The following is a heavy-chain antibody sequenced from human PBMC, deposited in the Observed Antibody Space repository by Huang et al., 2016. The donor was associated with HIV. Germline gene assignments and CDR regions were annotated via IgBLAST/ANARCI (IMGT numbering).Heavy chain of an antibody. Sequence: QLQLQESGPGLVKPSETLSLTCTVSGGSIRSDNYSWGWIRQPPGKGLEWIGSIYYSGSTYYNPSLKRRVTITVDTSKNHFSLRMRSVTAADTAVYYCARLPGSITMIRGVITDPYWGQGTLVTVSS. CDR1: GGSIRSDNYS. J-gene: IGHJ4*02. V-gene: IGHV4-39*02. D-gene: IGHD3-10*01. CDR3: ARLPGSITMIRGVITDPY. CDR2: IYYSGST.